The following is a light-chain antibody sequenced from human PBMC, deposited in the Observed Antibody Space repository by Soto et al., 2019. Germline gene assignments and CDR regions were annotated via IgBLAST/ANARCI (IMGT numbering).Light chain of an antibody. V-gene: IGKV3-20*01. CDR1: QSVASSY. Sequence: EIMLTQSPRTLSLSPGERATLSCRASQSVASSYLGWYQQKPGQAPRLLIYATSSRATGIPDRFSGSGSGTDFTLTISRLEPEDFAVYYCQQYVSSSYTFGQGTKLEIK. J-gene: IGKJ2*01. CDR2: ATS. CDR3: QQYVSSSYT.